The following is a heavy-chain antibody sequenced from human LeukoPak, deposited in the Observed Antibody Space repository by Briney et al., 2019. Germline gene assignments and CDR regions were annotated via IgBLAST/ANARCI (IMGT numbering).Heavy chain of an antibody. CDR2: IKQDGSTK. CDR3: ARDTDGSLDY. Sequence: GGSPRLSCAASGFTFTNSWMAWVRQAPGKGLEWVANIKQDGSTKHYADSLKGRFTISRDSPKNPLYLQMNSLRADDTAVYYCARDTDGSLDYWGQGILVTVAS. CDR1: GFTFTNSW. V-gene: IGHV3-7*01. J-gene: IGHJ4*02. D-gene: IGHD1-26*01.